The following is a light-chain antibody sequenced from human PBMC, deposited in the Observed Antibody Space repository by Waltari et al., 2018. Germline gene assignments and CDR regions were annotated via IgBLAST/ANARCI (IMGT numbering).Light chain of an antibody. V-gene: IGLV3-1*01. CDR1: RLGAKY. CDR3: QAWDSSTVV. CDR2: RDN. J-gene: IGLJ2*01. Sequence: SSELTQPPSVSVSPGQTATITCSADRLGAKYASWYQQKPGQAPVLVIYRDNTRPSGIPERFSGSNSGNTATLTISGTQAMDEADYYCQAWDSSTVVFGGGTKLTVL.